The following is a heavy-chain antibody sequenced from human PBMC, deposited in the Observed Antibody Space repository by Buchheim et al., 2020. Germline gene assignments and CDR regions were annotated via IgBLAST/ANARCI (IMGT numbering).Heavy chain of an antibody. Sequence: QLQLQESGPGLVKPSETLSLTCTVSGGYIDSRNYYWGWIRQPPGGGLERIGNISYTGTNYYTPSIKSRVTISVVTSQNQFSLKLSSVTAAYTAVYYCARDPYYYDNSGYKYFFDYWGQGIL. V-gene: IGHV4-39*07. D-gene: IGHD3-22*01. CDR3: ARDPYYYDNSGYKYFFDY. CDR1: GGYIDSRNYY. J-gene: IGHJ4*02. CDR2: ISYTGTN.